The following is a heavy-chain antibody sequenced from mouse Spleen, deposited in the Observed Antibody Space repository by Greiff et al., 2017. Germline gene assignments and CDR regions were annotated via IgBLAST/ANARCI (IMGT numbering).Heavy chain of an antibody. V-gene: IGHV1-42*01. D-gene: IGHD2-4*01. J-gene: IGHJ2*01. CDR1: GYSFTGYY. CDR3: AITTEFDY. CDR2: INPSTGGT. Sequence: VQLQQSGPELVKPGASVKISCKASGYSFTGYYMNWVKQSPEKSLEWIGEINPSTGGTTYNQKFKAKATLTVDKSSSTAYMQLKSLTSEDSAVYYCAITTEFDYWGQGTTLTVSS.